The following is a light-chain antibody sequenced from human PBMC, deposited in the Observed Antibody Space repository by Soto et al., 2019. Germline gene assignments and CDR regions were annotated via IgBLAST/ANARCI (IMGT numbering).Light chain of an antibody. V-gene: IGKV1-27*01. CDR2: AAS. Sequence: DIQMTQSPYSLSASVGDRVTITCRASQGITNYLAWYQQKAGEVPKLLISAASTLQSGVPSRFSGSGSATDFTLTISSLQPEDVATYYCQKYNSAPFTFGPGTKVDIK. CDR1: QGITNY. J-gene: IGKJ3*01. CDR3: QKYNSAPFT.